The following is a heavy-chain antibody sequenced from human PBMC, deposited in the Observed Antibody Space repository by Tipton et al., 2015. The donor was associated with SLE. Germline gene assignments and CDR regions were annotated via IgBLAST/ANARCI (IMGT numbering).Heavy chain of an antibody. CDR3: ARHFDYSYP. Sequence: TLSLTCAVYGGSFNGYYWNWIRQPPGKGLEWIGEITHTRNTNYNPSLKSRVTISVDTSKNQLSLNLNSVTAADTAVYYCARHFDYSYPWGQGTLVTVSS. CDR1: GGSFNGYY. CDR2: ITHTRNT. J-gene: IGHJ5*02. D-gene: IGHD4-11*01. V-gene: IGHV4-34*01.